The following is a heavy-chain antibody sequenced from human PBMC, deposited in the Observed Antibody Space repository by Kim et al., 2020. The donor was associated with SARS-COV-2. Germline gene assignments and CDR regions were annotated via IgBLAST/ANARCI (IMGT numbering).Heavy chain of an antibody. Sequence: SETLSLTCTVSGGSISSGGYYWSWIRQHPGKGLEWIGYIYYSGSTYYNPSLKSRVTISVDTSKNQFSLKLSSVTAADTAVYYCALLARGHHDYWGQGTLVTVSP. V-gene: IGHV4-31*03. D-gene: IGHD2-15*01. J-gene: IGHJ4*02. CDR3: ALLARGHHDY. CDR2: IYYSGST. CDR1: GGSISSGGYY.